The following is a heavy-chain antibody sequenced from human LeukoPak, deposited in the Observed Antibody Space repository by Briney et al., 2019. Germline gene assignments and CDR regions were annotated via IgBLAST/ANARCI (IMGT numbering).Heavy chain of an antibody. CDR1: GFTFGSFW. CDR2: INEDGSQK. D-gene: IGHD2/OR15-2a*01. V-gene: IGHV3-7*01. CDR3: AREGPRGNSQFDY. Sequence: GGSLRLSCAASGFTFGSFWMTWVRQIPGKGLEWVANINEDGSQKYYVGSVNGRFTISRDNAKNSLYLHLSSLRVEDTAVYYCAREGPRGNSQFDYWGQGTLVTVSS. J-gene: IGHJ4*02.